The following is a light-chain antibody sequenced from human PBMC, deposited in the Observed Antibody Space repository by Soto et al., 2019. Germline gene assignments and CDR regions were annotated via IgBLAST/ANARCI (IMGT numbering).Light chain of an antibody. CDR1: QRVSSN. CDR2: GAS. V-gene: IGKV3-15*01. Sequence: EIVMTQSPANLSVSPGERATLSCRASQRVSSNLAWYQQKPGQAPRLLIYGASTRASGTPARFSGSGSGKDFSLTISSLQSEDFAVYYCQQYTFQITFGQGTRLEIK. J-gene: IGKJ5*01. CDR3: QQYTFQIT.